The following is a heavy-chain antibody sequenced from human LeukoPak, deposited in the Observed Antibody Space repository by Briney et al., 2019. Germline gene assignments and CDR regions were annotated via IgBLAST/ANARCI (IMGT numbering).Heavy chain of an antibody. D-gene: IGHD5-18*01. V-gene: IGHV4-59*01. Sequence: SETLSLTCTVSGVSITSYYWSWIRQPPGKELDWIGFVYNSASTNYNPSLKSRVTISVDTSNNQFSLKLRSVTAADTAVYYCARGVDTVLGYYHDYWGQGTLVTVSS. J-gene: IGHJ4*02. CDR1: GVSITSYY. CDR2: VYNSAST. CDR3: ARGVDTVLGYYHDY.